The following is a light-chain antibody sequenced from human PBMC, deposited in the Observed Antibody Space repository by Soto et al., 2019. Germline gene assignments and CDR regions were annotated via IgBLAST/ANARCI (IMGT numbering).Light chain of an antibody. Sequence: EIVLTQSPGTLSLSPGERATLSCRASQSVSSSYLAWYQQKPGQAPRLRIYGASSRATGIPDRFSGSGSGSDSKSTNSGLETDAVAVADGEEDGSSPPYTFGPGTKVDIK. V-gene: IGKV3-20*01. J-gene: IGKJ3*01. CDR3: EEDGSSPPYT. CDR1: QSVSSSY. CDR2: GAS.